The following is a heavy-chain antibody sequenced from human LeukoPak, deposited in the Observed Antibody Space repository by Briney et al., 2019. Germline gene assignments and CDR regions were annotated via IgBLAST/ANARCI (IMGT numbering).Heavy chain of an antibody. CDR2: MNPNNGGT. CDR1: GYTFTGYY. J-gene: IGHJ4*02. Sequence: ASVKVSCKASGYTFTGYYMHWVRQAPGQGLEWMGWMNPNNGGTNYAKQFYGRATMTSDTSISTAYMELSSLRSDDTAVYYCARGYCSGGDCYENDYWGQGTLVTVSS. V-gene: IGHV1-2*02. D-gene: IGHD2-15*01. CDR3: ARGYCSGGDCYENDY.